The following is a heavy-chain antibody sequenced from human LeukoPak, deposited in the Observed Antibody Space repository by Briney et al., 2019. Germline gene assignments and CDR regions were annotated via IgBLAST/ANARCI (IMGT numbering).Heavy chain of an antibody. D-gene: IGHD3-3*01. V-gene: IGHV1-8*01. CDR2: MNPNSGNT. CDR3: ARVGSVLRFLEWLLSPNWFDP. J-gene: IGHJ5*02. CDR1: GYTFTSYD. Sequence: ASVKVSCKASGYTFTSYDINWVRQATGQGLEWMGWMNPNSGNTGYAQKFQGRVTMTRNTSISTAYMKLSSLRSEDTAVYYCARVGSVLRFLEWLLSPNWFDPWGQGTLVTVSS.